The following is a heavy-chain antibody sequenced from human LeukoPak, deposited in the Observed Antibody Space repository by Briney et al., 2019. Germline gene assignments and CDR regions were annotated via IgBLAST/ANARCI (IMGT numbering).Heavy chain of an antibody. CDR2: IYYSGST. D-gene: IGHD1-26*01. CDR3: ARDRVGATPSWFDP. J-gene: IGHJ5*02. Sequence: SETLSLTCTVSGGSISSYYWSWIRQPPGKGLEWIGYIYYSGSTNYNPSLKSRVTISVDTSKNPFSLKLSSVTAADTAVDYCARDRVGATPSWFDPWGQGTLVTVSS. V-gene: IGHV4-59*01. CDR1: GGSISSYY.